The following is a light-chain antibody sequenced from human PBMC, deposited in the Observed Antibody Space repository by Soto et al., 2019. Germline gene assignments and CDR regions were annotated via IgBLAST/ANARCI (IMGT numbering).Light chain of an antibody. CDR3: QQYGSSRTWT. CDR2: GAS. Sequence: EIVLTQSPGTLSLSPGERATLSCRASQSVSSSYLAWYQQKPGQAPRLLIYGASSRATGIPDRFSGSGSGTDFTLTISRLEPEDRAVYYCQQYGSSRTWTFGQGTKVEIK. CDR1: QSVSSSY. V-gene: IGKV3-20*01. J-gene: IGKJ1*01.